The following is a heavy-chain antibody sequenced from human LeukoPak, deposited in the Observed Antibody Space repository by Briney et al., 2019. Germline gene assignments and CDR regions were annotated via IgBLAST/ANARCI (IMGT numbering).Heavy chain of an antibody. V-gene: IGHV3-48*01. CDR2: ISSSSSTI. Sequence: GGSLRLSCEASEVTFSSYSMNWVRQAPGKGLEWVSYISSSSSTIYYAESVKGRFTISRDNAKNSLYLQMNSLRVEDTAVYYCARSRGNSGSYPLDYWGQGTLVTVSS. D-gene: IGHD1-26*01. J-gene: IGHJ4*02. CDR3: ARSRGNSGSYPLDY. CDR1: EVTFSSYS.